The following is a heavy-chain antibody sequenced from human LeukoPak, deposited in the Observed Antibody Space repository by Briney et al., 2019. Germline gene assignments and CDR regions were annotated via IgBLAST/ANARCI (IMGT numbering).Heavy chain of an antibody. CDR1: GFTFSSYA. CDR3: GGSEDGYIDY. J-gene: IGHJ4*02. Sequence: PGGSLRLSCAASGFTFSSYAMSWVRQAPGKGLEWVSRIKTDGTNTIYADFVEGRFTISRDDARNTLYLQMSSLRAGDTAVYYCGGSEDGYIDYWGQGTLVTVSS. CDR2: IKTDGTNT. V-gene: IGHV3-74*01. D-gene: IGHD5-24*01.